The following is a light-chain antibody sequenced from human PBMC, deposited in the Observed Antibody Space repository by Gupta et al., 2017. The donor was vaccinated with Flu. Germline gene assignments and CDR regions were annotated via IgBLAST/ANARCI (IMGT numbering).Light chain of an antibody. CDR2: KNS. V-gene: IGLV1-47*01. Sequence: SSNIGRYFVSWYQVLPGTGPRLLIYKNSQRPSGVPDRFSDSKSGTSASLAVSGLRAEDQADYYCAVWDDSLNGHLVFGGGTKLTVL. CDR1: SSNIGRYF. CDR3: AVWDDSLNGHLV. J-gene: IGLJ3*02.